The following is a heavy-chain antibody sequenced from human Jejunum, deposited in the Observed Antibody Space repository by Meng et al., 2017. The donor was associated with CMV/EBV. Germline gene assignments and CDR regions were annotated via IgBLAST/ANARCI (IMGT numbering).Heavy chain of an antibody. Sequence: FAGFSLSTGGVVVGWVRQPPGKALEWLGFIYWNDDKRYSPSLKSRLTITMDTSKNQVVLIMTNMDPVDTATYYCAHRTTVTSVDYWGQGTLVTVSS. V-gene: IGHV2-5*01. D-gene: IGHD4-11*01. CDR3: AHRTTVTSVDY. J-gene: IGHJ4*02. CDR1: GFSLSTGGVV. CDR2: IYWNDDK.